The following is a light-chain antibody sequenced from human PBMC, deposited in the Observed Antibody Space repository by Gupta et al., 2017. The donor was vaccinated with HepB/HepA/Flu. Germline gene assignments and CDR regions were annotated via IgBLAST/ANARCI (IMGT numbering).Light chain of an antibody. CDR2: GTS. Sequence: EIVLTQSPGTLSLSPGERATLSCRASQSFSRTFLAWYQQKAGQAPRLLIYGTSSSATGIPDRFSGSGSGTDFTLTISRLEPEDFAVYYCQQEGCSRLTFGCGTKVEIK. CDR3: QQEGCSRLT. V-gene: IGKV3-20*01. J-gene: IGKJ4*01. CDR1: QSFSRTF.